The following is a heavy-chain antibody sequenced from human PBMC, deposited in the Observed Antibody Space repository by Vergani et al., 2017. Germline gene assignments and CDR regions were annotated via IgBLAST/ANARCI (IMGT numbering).Heavy chain of an antibody. CDR2: IIPIFGTA. CDR3: ARTLVVVAAASDAFDI. CDR1: GGTFSSSA. Sequence: QVQLVQSGAELKKPGSSVKVSCKASGGTFSSSAISWVRQAPGQGLEWMGGIIPIFGTANYAQKFQGRVTITADESTSTAYMELSSLRSEDTAVYYCARTLVVVAAASDAFDIWGRGTMVTVSS. V-gene: IGHV1-69*01. J-gene: IGHJ3*02. D-gene: IGHD2-2*01.